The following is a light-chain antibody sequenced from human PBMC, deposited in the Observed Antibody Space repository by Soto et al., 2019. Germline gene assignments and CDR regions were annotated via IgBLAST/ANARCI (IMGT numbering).Light chain of an antibody. J-gene: IGKJ1*01. Sequence: DIQMTQSPSTLSGSVGDRVTITCRASQTISSWLAWYQQKQGKAPKIXIYKASTLKSGVRSMFSGSGAGTECTRTISSLQPEDVSTDYCQQLNNYPRTFGQGTKVDIK. CDR3: QQLNNYPRT. V-gene: IGKV1-5*03. CDR2: KAS. CDR1: QTISSW.